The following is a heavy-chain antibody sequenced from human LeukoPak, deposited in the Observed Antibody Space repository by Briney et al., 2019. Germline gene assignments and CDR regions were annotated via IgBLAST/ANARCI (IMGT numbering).Heavy chain of an antibody. CDR3: ARDRGRTPNWFDP. CDR2: IKQDGSEK. D-gene: IGHD2-2*01. V-gene: IGHV3-7*01. J-gene: IGHJ5*02. Sequence: GGSLRLSCAASGFSFGTYWMSWVRQAPGKGLEWVANIKQDGSEKYYVDSVKGRFTISRDNAKNSLYLQMNSLRAEDTAVYYCARDRGRTPNWFDPWGQGTLVTVSS. CDR1: GFSFGTYW.